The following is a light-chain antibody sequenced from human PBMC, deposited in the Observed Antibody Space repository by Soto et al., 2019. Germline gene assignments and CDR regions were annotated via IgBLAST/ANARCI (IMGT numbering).Light chain of an antibody. CDR3: QQYDNSLYT. J-gene: IGKJ2*01. CDR1: QSVSSTY. Sequence: EIVLTQSPGTLSLSPGERATLSCRASQSVSSTYLAWYQQKPGQPPRLLISAASSRATGIPDRFRGTGSGTDFTLTISRLEPEDCAVYYCQQYDNSLYTFGPGTKLEIK. V-gene: IGKV3-20*01. CDR2: AAS.